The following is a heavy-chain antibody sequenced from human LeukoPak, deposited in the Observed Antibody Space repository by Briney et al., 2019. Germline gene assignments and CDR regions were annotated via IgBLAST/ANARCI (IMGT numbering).Heavy chain of an antibody. V-gene: IGHV3-7*01. CDR3: ARDRDYAFDY. J-gene: IGHJ4*02. Sequence: GGSLRLSCAASGFTFSSSAMSWVRQAPGKGLEWVADINPDGSGQYLVDSVKGRSTISRDNAKNSLYLQMDSLRDEDTAVYYCARDRDYAFDYWGQGTLVTVSS. CDR2: INPDGSGQ. CDR1: GFTFSSSA. D-gene: IGHD4-17*01.